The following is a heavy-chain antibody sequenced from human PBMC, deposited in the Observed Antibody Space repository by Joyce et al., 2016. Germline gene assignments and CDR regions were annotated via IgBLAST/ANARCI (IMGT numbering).Heavy chain of an antibody. J-gene: IGHJ4*02. Sequence: VQLQESGPGLVKPSETLSLTCDVSGDSISSGYFYGWVRQAPGKGLEWIANIYHKGKTYYNASLKRRVTMSVDTSENQLSLKLSSVTAADTAVYYCARDPQNFGFWGQGTLVIVSS. CDR2: IYHKGKT. V-gene: IGHV4-38-2*02. CDR3: ARDPQNFGF. CDR1: GDSISSGYF. D-gene: IGHD2/OR15-2a*01.